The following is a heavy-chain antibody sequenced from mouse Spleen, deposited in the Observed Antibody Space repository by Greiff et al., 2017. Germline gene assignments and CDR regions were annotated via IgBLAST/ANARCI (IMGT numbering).Heavy chain of an antibody. J-gene: IGHJ4*01. V-gene: IGHV5-17*02. D-gene: IGHD2-14*01. CDR2: ISSGSSTI. CDR3: ARRYRSYYYAMDY. Sequence: EVKLVESGGGLVQPGGSRKLSCAASGFTFSSFGMHWVRQAPEKGLEWVAYISSGSSTIYYADTVKGRFTISRDNPKNTLFLQMTSLRSEDTAMYYCARRYRSYYYAMDYWGQGTSVTVSS. CDR1: GFTFSSFG.